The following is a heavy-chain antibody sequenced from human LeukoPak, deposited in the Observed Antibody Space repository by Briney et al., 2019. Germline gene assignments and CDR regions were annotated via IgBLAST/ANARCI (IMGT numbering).Heavy chain of an antibody. CDR3: ARLTTWAGYCFDY. Sequence: PSETLSLTCTVSGVSISTYYWNWIRQPPGKGPEWIGNIYSSGSTNYNPSLKSRVTISVDTSKNQFSLKLSSVTAADTAVYYCARLTTWAGYCFDYWGQGTLVTVSS. CDR1: GVSISTYY. D-gene: IGHD1-1*01. CDR2: IYSSGST. J-gene: IGHJ4*02. V-gene: IGHV4-59*01.